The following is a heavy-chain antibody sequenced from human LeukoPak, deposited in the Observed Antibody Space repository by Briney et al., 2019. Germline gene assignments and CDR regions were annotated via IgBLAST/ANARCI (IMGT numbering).Heavy chain of an antibody. CDR1: GFIFSSYW. Sequence: GGSLRLSCAASGFIFSSYWMHWVRHAPGKGLVWVSRINTDGSSTSYADSVKGRFTISRDDSKNTLYLQVNSLRAEDTAVYYCAKGTKAHVLTAYMRDRWFDPWGQGTLVTVSS. CDR2: INTDGSST. CDR3: AKGTKAHVLTAYMRDRWFDP. V-gene: IGHV3-74*01. J-gene: IGHJ5*02. D-gene: IGHD3-9*01.